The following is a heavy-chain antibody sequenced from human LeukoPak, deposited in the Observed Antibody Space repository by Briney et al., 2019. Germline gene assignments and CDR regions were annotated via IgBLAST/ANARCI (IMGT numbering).Heavy chain of an antibody. CDR3: ARGPRIVRAMGAFDY. J-gene: IGHJ4*02. V-gene: IGHV1-18*01. Sequence: ASVKVSCKASGYTFTSYGISWVRQAPGQGLEWMGWISAYNGNTNYAQKLQGRVTMTTDTSTSTAYMELRSLRSDDTAVYYCARGPRIVRAMGAFDYWGQGTLVTVSS. CDR1: GYTFTSYG. CDR2: ISAYNGNT. D-gene: IGHD1-26*01.